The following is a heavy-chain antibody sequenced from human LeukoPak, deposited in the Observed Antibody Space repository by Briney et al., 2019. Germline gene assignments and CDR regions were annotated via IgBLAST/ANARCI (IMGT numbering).Heavy chain of an antibody. CDR3: ARGTAFDI. D-gene: IGHD1-14*01. J-gene: IGHJ3*02. V-gene: IGHV6-1*01. CDR1: GDSVSSTNVG. Sequence: SQTLSLTCAISGDSVSSTNVGWNWIRQSPSSGPEWLGRTYYRSQFYNDYADSVKGRITITPDTSKNQFSLQLSSLTPDDTAVYYCARGTAFDIWGQGTMVTVSS. CDR2: TYYRSQFYN.